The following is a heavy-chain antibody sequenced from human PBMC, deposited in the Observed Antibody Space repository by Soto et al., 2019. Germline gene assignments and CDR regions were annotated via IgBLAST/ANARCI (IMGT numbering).Heavy chain of an antibody. CDR3: ARRGPGTYFDY. J-gene: IGHJ4*02. D-gene: IGHD6-13*01. CDR2: ISGSGGST. Sequence: TGGSLRLSCAASGFTFSSYAMNWVRQAPGKGLEWVSVISGSGGSTYYADSVKGRFTISRDNSKNTLYLQMNSLIAEDTAVYYCARRGPGTYFDYWGQGTLVTVSS. V-gene: IGHV3-23*01. CDR1: GFTFSSYA.